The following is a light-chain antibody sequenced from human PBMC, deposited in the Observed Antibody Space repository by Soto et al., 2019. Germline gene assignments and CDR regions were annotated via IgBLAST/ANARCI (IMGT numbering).Light chain of an antibody. CDR1: QSVLYIPTNKNY. CDR3: QQYFTTPRLG. CDR2: WAS. Sequence: DILMTQSPDSLAVSLGERATINCKSSQSVLYIPTNKNYLAWYQQKPGQPPKLLIYWASTRESGVPDRFSGSGSGTDFTLTISSLQDEDVAVYYCQQYFTTPRLGFGGGTKGEIK. V-gene: IGKV4-1*01. J-gene: IGKJ4*01.